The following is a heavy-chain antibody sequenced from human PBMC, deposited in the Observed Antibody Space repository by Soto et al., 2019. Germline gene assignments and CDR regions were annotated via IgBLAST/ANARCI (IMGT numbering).Heavy chain of an antibody. J-gene: IGHJ4*02. CDR1: GFTFSSYA. CDR2: ISGSGGST. Sequence: EVQLLESGGGLVQPGGSLRLSCAASGFTFSSYAMSWVRQAPGKGLEWVSAISGSGGSTYYADSVKGRFTISRDNSKNTLYLQMNSLRAEDTAVYYCAKGRGYCSSTSCYVGSDYWGQGTLVTGSS. CDR3: AKGRGYCSSTSCYVGSDY. D-gene: IGHD2-2*01. V-gene: IGHV3-23*01.